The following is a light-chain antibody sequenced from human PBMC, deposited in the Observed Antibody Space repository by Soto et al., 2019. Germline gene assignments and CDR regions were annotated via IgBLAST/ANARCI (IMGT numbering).Light chain of an antibody. CDR3: SSFTGILGL. CDR1: VSEVAGYTY. Sequence: QSALTQPASVSGSPGQSITISCTGAVSEVAGYTYVSWYQQHPGKGPKVIIYDVSNRPSGVSNRFSGSQSGTTASLTISGLQAEYEADYYFSSFTGILGLFGGGTKLTVL. CDR2: DVS. V-gene: IGLV2-14*03. J-gene: IGLJ2*01.